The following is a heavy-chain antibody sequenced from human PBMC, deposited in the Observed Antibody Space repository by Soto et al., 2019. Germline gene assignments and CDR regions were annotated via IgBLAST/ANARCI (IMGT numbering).Heavy chain of an antibody. CDR2: IYYSGST. Sequence: SETLSLTCTVSGASISSGGYYWSWIRQHPGKGLEWIGHIYYSGSTYYNPSLKSRVTISVDTSKNQFSLKLSSVTAADTAVYYCARAAHYSSPFRWFDPWGQGTLVTVSS. V-gene: IGHV4-31*03. D-gene: IGHD6-13*01. CDR3: ARAAHYSSPFRWFDP. J-gene: IGHJ5*02. CDR1: GASISSGGYY.